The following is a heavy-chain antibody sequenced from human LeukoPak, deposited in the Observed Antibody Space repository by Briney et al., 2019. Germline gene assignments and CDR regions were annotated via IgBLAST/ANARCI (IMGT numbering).Heavy chain of an antibody. V-gene: IGHV1-2*02. Sequence: ASVKVSCKASEYRFTGYYIHWVRQAPAQGLEWMGWINPNSGDTHYAQKFQGRVTMTRDTSINTAYMELSSLRSEDTAVYYCARTHGGFQVPKNYYYMDVWGKGTTVTVSS. CDR3: ARTHGGFQVPKNYYYMDV. CDR2: INPNSGDT. J-gene: IGHJ6*03. CDR1: EYRFTGYY. D-gene: IGHD3-10*01.